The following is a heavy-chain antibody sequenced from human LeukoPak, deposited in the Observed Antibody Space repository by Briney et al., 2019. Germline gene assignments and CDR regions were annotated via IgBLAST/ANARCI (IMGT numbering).Heavy chain of an antibody. J-gene: IGHJ4*02. CDR1: AGSIRSDNYY. V-gene: IGHV4-31*03. CDR3: ARLYGSGSNYLDY. D-gene: IGHD3-10*01. CDR2: IYYSGST. Sequence: PSQTLSLTCSVSAGSIRSDNYYWRWIRQFPGKGLEWIVYIYYSGSTYYNPSLKSRVTISLDTPKSHFSLNLNSVTAADTAIYYCARLYGSGSNYLDYWGQGTLVTVSS.